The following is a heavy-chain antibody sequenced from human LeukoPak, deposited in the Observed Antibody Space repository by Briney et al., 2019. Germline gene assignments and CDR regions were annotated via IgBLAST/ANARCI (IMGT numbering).Heavy chain of an antibody. CDR2: ISGSGGST. CDR1: GFILSNYA. Sequence: GGSPRLSCEASGFILSNYAMSWVRQAPGKGLEWVSTISGSGGSTYYADSVKGRFTPSGDNSKNTLYLQLNSLRVEDTAVYYCARGLFPYQLIAVTGRYWGQGTLVTVSS. J-gene: IGHJ4*02. V-gene: IGHV3-23*01. CDR3: ARGLFPYQLIAVTGRY. D-gene: IGHD6-19*01.